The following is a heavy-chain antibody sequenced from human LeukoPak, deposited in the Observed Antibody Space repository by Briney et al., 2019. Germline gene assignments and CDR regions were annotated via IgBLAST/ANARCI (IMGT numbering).Heavy chain of an antibody. CDR3: ARAKGDCSSTSCWKGNWFDP. CDR1: GYTFTSYY. D-gene: IGHD2-2*01. J-gene: IGHJ5*02. CDR2: ISPSGGST. Sequence: GASVKVSCKASGYTFTSYYMHWVRQAPGQGLEWMGIISPSGGSTSYAQKFQGRVTMTRDMSTSTVYMELSSLRSEDTAVYYCARAKGDCSSTSCWKGNWFDPWGQGTLVTVSS. V-gene: IGHV1-46*01.